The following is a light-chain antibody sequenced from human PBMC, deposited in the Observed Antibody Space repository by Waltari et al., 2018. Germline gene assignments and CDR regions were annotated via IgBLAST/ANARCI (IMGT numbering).Light chain of an antibody. CDR2: WAP. V-gene: IGKV4-1*01. CDR1: QTVLYSSNNKNF. CDR3: QQYYRTPPT. J-gene: IGKJ2*01. Sequence: DIVMTQSPDSLAVSLGERATINCKSSQTVLYSSNNKNFLAWYQQKAGQPPKLLINWAPTREFGVPDRFSGSGSGTDFTLTISSLQAEDVAVYYCQQYYRTPPTFGQGTKLEIK.